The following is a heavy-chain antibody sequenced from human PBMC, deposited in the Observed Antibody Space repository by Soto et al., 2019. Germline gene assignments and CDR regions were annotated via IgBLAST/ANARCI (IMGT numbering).Heavy chain of an antibody. CDR1: GFTFSSYA. V-gene: IGHV3-23*01. J-gene: IGHJ5*02. CDR3: AKSGTYYYGSGVYNWFDP. D-gene: IGHD3-10*01. CDR2: ISGSGGST. Sequence: GGSLRLSCAASGFTFSSYAMSWVRQAPGKGLEWVSAISGSGGSTYYADSVKGRFTISRDNSKNTLYLQMNSLRAEDTAVYYCAKSGTYYYGSGVYNWFDPRGQGTLVTVSS.